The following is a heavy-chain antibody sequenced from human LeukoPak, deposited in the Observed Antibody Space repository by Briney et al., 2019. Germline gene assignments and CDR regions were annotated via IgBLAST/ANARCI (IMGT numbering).Heavy chain of an antibody. CDR2: IDPLRDIV. CDR1: GGTFSTYT. J-gene: IGHJ4*02. CDR3: ARMPSPDGRCSVDY. Sequence: ASVKVSCKDSGGTFSTYTLNWVRQAPGQGLEWMGRIDPLRDIVNYAQKFQGRVTITADRSSNTAYMELASLTSEDTAVYYCARMPSPDGRCSVDYWGQGTLVIVSS. D-gene: IGHD6-25*01. V-gene: IGHV1-69*02.